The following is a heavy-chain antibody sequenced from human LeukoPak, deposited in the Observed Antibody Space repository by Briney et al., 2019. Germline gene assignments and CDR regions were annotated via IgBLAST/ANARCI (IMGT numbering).Heavy chain of an antibody. D-gene: IGHD1-26*01. J-gene: IGHJ4*02. CDR3: AREVWSRDIGSLFDY. CDR2: ISAQTGER. V-gene: IGHV1-18*04. Sequence: ASVKVSCKTSGYNFKTSGITWVRQAHGQGLEWMGWISAQTGERHYAEKLQGRVTMTTDTSRSTGYMELKSLTSDDTAVYYCAREVWSRDIGSLFDYWGQGTLVIVSS. CDR1: GYNFKTSG.